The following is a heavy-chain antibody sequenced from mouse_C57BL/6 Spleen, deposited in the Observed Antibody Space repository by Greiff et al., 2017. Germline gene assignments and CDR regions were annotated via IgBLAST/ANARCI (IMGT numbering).Heavy chain of an antibody. D-gene: IGHD2-1*01. Sequence: EVMLVESGGGLVKPGGSLKLSCAASGFTFSDYGMHWVRQAPEKGLEWVAYISSGSSTIYYADTVKCRFTISRDNAKNTLFLQMTSLRSEDTAMYYCAKLPFDYWGQGTTLTVSS. CDR3: AKLPFDY. J-gene: IGHJ2*01. CDR2: ISSGSSTI. V-gene: IGHV5-17*01. CDR1: GFTFSDYG.